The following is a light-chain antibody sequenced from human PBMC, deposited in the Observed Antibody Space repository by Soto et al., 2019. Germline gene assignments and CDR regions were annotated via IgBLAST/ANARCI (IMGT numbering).Light chain of an antibody. CDR2: LNSDGSY. CDR1: SGHSTYA. Sequence: QLVLTQSPSASASLGASVKLTCTLSSGHSTYAIAWHQQQPERGPRYLMKLNSDGSYSKGDGISDRFSGSSSGAERYLTISSLQSEDEADYYCQTWGTGIHWVFGGGTKLTVL. J-gene: IGLJ3*02. V-gene: IGLV4-69*01. CDR3: QTWGTGIHWV.